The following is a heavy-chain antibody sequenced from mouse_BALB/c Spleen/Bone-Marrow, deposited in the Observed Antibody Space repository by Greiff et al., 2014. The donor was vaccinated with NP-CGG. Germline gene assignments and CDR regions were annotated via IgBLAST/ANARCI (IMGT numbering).Heavy chain of an antibody. CDR2: IYPGDSDT. V-gene: IGHV1-80*01. CDR3: ARSGKGAMDY. Sequence: VQLVESGAELVRPGSSVKISCKASGYVFSTYWMNWVKQRPGQGLERIGQIYPGDSDTNYNGKFKDKVILTADKSSSTAYMQLSSLTSEDSAVYFCARSGKGAMDYWGQGTSVTVSS. D-gene: IGHD2-1*01. J-gene: IGHJ4*01. CDR1: GYVFSTYW.